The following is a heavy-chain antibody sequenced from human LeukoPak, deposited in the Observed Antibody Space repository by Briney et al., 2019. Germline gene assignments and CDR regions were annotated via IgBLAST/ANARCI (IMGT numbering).Heavy chain of an antibody. CDR3: ARSRYYGSGSPPLVDY. D-gene: IGHD3-10*01. CDR1: GFTFSSYG. CDR2: IWYDGSNK. Sequence: PGGSLRLSCAASGFTFSSYGMHWVRQAPGKGLEGVAVIWYDGSNKYYADSVKGRFTISRDNSKNTLYLQMNSLRAEDTAVYYCARSRYYGSGSPPLVDYWGQGTLVTVSS. V-gene: IGHV3-33*01. J-gene: IGHJ4*02.